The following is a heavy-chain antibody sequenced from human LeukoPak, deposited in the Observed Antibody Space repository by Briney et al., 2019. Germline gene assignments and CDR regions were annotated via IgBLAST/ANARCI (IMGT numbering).Heavy chain of an antibody. J-gene: IGHJ3*02. CDR2: IIPILGIA. CDR3: ARPPYSGSSEVAFDI. D-gene: IGHD1-26*01. V-gene: IGHV1-69*04. CDR1: GGTFSSYA. Sequence: GASVKVSCKASGGTFSSYAISWVRQAPGQGLEWMGRIIPILGIANYAQKFQGRVTITADKSTSTAYMELSSLRSEDTAVYYCARPPYSGSSEVAFDIWGQGTMVTVSS.